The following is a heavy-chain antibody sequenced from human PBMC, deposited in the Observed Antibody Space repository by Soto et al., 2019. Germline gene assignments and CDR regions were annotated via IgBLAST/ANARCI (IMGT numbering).Heavy chain of an antibody. Sequence: EVQLVESGGDLVQPGGSLRLSCAASGFTFSNYYMTWVRQDPGKGLEWVANIKQDGSEKSYVDSLSGRFTISRDNAMKSLYLAVNTFRADDTVVYYCARDLYGVCGYWCQETMVKVSP. V-gene: IGHV3-7*05. CDR3: ARDLYGVCGY. CDR2: IKQDGSEK. J-gene: IGHJ4*02. D-gene: IGHD2-8*01. CDR1: GFTFSNYY.